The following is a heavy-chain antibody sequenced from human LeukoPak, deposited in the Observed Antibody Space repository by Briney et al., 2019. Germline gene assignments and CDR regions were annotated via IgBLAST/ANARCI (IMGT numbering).Heavy chain of an antibody. Sequence: SETLSLTCTVSGGSISSSSYYWGWIRQPPGKGLEWIGRIYYSGSTYYNPSLESRVTISVDPSKNQFSCKLSSVTTADTAVYYCAGVVGSTSNEDYWGQGTLVTVSS. CDR3: AGVVGSTSNEDY. J-gene: IGHJ4*02. V-gene: IGHV4-39*07. CDR2: IYYSGST. CDR1: GGSISSSSYY. D-gene: IGHD2-2*01.